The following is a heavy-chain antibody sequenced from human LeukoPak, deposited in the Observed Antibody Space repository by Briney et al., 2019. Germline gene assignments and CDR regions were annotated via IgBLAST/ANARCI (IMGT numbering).Heavy chain of an antibody. J-gene: IGHJ4*02. Sequence: SVKVSYKASGGTFSSYAISWVRQAPGQGLEWMGGIIPIFGTANYAQKFQGRVTITADESTSTAYMELSSLRSEDTAVYYCARSETYYDYVWGSYRYTPLDYWGQGTLVTVSS. CDR3: ARSETYYDYVWGSYRYTPLDY. CDR2: IIPIFGTA. D-gene: IGHD3-16*02. V-gene: IGHV1-69*13. CDR1: GGTFSSYA.